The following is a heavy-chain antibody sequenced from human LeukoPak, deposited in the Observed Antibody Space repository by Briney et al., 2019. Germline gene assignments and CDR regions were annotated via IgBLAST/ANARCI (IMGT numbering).Heavy chain of an antibody. CDR3: ARPISGYSYGIDP. J-gene: IGHJ5*02. V-gene: IGHV3-23*01. Sequence: GGSLRLSCAASGFTFNIYAMSWVRQAPGKGLEWVSAISGSGGSTYYADSVKGRFTISRDNAKNSLYLQMNGLRAEDTAVYYCARPISGYSYGIDPWGHGTLVTVSS. CDR2: ISGSGGST. CDR1: GFTFNIYA. D-gene: IGHD5-18*01.